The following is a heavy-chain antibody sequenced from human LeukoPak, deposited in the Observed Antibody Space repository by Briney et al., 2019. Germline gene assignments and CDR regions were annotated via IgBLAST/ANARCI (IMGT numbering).Heavy chain of an antibody. Sequence: KPSETLSLTCTVSGGSISSYYWGWIRQPPGKGLEWIGYIYYSGSTNYNPSLKSRVTISVDTSKNQFSLKLSSVTAADTAVYYCARGEYYDSSSPLYYFDYWGQGTLVTVSS. CDR2: IYYSGST. D-gene: IGHD3-22*01. CDR3: ARGEYYDSSSPLYYFDY. CDR1: GGSISSYY. J-gene: IGHJ4*02. V-gene: IGHV4-59*01.